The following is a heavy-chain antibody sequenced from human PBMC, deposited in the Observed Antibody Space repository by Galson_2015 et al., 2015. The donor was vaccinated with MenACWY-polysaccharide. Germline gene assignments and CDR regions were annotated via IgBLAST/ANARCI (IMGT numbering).Heavy chain of an antibody. CDR1: GDSITSGGYF. V-gene: IGHV4-31*03. J-gene: IGHJ5*02. CDR2: ISYDGGT. D-gene: IGHD3-16*01. Sequence: TLSLTCTVSGDSITSGGYFWSWIRQHPGKGLEWIASISYDGGTYYNPSLKSRVTTSVDTPKNQFSLKLNSVTAADTAVYYCARGGRAVSNRNWFDPWGQGTLVTVSS. CDR3: ARGGRAVSNRNWFDP.